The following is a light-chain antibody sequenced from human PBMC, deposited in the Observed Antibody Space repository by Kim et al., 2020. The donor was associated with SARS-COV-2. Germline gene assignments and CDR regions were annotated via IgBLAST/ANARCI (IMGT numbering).Light chain of an antibody. J-gene: IGLJ1*01. CDR1: SSDVGGYNY. CDR2: DVS. CDR3: SSYTSSSTSYV. V-gene: IGLV2-14*01. Sequence: QSALTQPASVSGSPGQSITISCTGTSSDVGGYNYVSWYQQHPGKAPKLMIYDVSKRPSGVSNRFSGSKSGNTASLTISGLQAEDEADYYCSSYTSSSTSYVFGTGNKVTVL.